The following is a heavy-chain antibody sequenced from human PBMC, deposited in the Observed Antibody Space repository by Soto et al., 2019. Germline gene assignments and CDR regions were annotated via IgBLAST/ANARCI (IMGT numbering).Heavy chain of an antibody. V-gene: IGHV3-23*01. J-gene: IGHJ4*02. Sequence: TGGSLRLSCAASGFTFSSYAMSWVRQAPGKGLEWVSIITSDGRTYYADSVKGRFTISRDNSKNTVYLQMNSLRAEDTAVYFCARDLTDYNYEYKFGFWGQGTLVT. D-gene: IGHD4-4*01. CDR2: ITSDGRT. CDR3: ARDLTDYNYEYKFGF. CDR1: GFTFSSYA.